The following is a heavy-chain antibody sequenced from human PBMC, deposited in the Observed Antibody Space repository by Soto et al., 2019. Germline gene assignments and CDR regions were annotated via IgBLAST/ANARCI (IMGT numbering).Heavy chain of an antibody. V-gene: IGHV3-30-3*01. J-gene: IGHJ4*02. CDR1: GFTFSSYA. D-gene: IGHD6-13*01. CDR3: AREARGIAAAGTHVPDY. Sequence: XVSLRLSCAASGFTFSSYAMHWVRQAPGKGLEWVAVISYDGSNKYYADSVKGRFTISRDNSKNTLYLQMNSLRAEDTAVYYCAREARGIAAAGTHVPDYWGQGTLVTVSS. CDR2: ISYDGSNK.